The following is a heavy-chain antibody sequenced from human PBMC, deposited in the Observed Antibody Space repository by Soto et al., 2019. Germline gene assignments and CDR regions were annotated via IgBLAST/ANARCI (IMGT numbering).Heavy chain of an antibody. CDR2: INPNSGGT. V-gene: IGHV1-2*02. D-gene: IGHD3-22*01. CDR1: GYTFTGYY. Sequence: ASVKVSCKASGYTFTGYYMHWVRQAPGQGLEWMGWINPNSGGTNYAQKFQGRVTMTRDTSISTAYMELSRLRPDDTAVYYCARYDSSGYYSPNDYWGQGTLVTVSS. CDR3: ARYDSSGYYSPNDY. J-gene: IGHJ4*02.